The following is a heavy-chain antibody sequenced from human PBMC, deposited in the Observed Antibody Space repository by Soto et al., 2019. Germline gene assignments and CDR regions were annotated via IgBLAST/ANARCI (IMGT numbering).Heavy chain of an antibody. CDR2: IIPIFGTA. J-gene: IGHJ4*02. Sequence: QVPLVQSGAEVRKPGSSVRVSCKASGGSFNRHTISWVRQAPGQGLEWMGGIIPIFGTANHAQKFQGRGTIIADESTSTVYMELSSLRSDDTAIYYCARGWGYDSTDYYYAYWGQGTLVIVSS. CDR3: ARGWGYDSTDYYYAY. CDR1: GGSFNRHT. V-gene: IGHV1-69*01. D-gene: IGHD3-22*01.